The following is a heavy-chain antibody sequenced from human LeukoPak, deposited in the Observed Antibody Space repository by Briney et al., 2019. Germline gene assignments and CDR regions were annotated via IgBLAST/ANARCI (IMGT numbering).Heavy chain of an antibody. CDR3: ARDRGGDYGDYEVYYYGMDV. V-gene: IGHV4-61*01. Sequence: SETLSLTCTVSGGSVSSGSYYWSWIRQPPGKGLEWIGYIYCSGSTNYNPSLKSRVTISVDTSKNQFSLKLSSVTAADTAVYYCARDRGGDYGDYEVYYYGMDVWGKGTTVTVSS. CDR2: IYCSGST. J-gene: IGHJ6*04. CDR1: GGSVSSGSYY. D-gene: IGHD4-17*01.